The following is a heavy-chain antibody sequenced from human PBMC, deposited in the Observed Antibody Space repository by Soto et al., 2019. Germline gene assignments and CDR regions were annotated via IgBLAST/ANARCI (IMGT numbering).Heavy chain of an antibody. Sequence: QVQVVQSGAEVKKPGASVKVSCKASGYIFTSYGINWVRQAPGQGLEWMGWISGYNGNTNNAQKFQGRVTMTTDTSTSTAYMELRGLRSDDTAVYYCARTYCSGASCYSGQFDYWGQGTLVTVSS. CDR1: GYIFTSYG. J-gene: IGHJ4*02. CDR3: ARTYCSGASCYSGQFDY. V-gene: IGHV1-18*01. D-gene: IGHD2-15*01. CDR2: ISGYNGNT.